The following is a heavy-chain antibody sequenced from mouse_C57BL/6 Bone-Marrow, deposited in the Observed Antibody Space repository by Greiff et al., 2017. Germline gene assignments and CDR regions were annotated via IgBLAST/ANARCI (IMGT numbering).Heavy chain of an antibody. J-gene: IGHJ4*01. V-gene: IGHV5-4*01. CDR1: GFTFSSYA. CDR3: ASYYAMDY. CDR2: ISDGGSYT. Sequence: EVQRVESGGGLVKPGGSLKLSCAASGFTFSSYAMSWVRQTPEKRLEWVATISDGGSYTYYPDNVKGRFTLSRDNAKNKLYMQMSHLKSEDKAMYCCASYYAMDYWGQGTSVTVSS.